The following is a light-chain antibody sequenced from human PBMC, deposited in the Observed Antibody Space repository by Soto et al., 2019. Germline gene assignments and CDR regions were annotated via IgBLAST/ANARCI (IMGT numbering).Light chain of an antibody. Sequence: EIVFTQSPGTLSLSPGERATLSCRASQSVSNNYLAWYQQKPGQAPRLLIYGASNRATGIPDRFSGSGSGTDFTLTISRLEPEDFAVYYCQQYSTSPWTFGQGTKVDI. V-gene: IGKV3-20*01. CDR3: QQYSTSPWT. CDR2: GAS. J-gene: IGKJ1*01. CDR1: QSVSNNY.